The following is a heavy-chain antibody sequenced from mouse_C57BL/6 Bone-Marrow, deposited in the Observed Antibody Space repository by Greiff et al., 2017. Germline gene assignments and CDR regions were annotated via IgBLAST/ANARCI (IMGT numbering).Heavy chain of an antibody. CDR3: ARGYYGSSYNYFDY. Sequence: QVQLQQPGAELVMPGASVKLSCKASGYTFTSYWMHWVKQRPGQGLEWIGEIDPSDSYTNYNQKFKGKSTLTVDKSSSTAYMQLSSLTSEDSAVDYCARGYYGSSYNYFDYWGQGTTLTVSS. D-gene: IGHD1-1*01. J-gene: IGHJ2*01. CDR2: IDPSDSYT. V-gene: IGHV1-69*01. CDR1: GYTFTSYW.